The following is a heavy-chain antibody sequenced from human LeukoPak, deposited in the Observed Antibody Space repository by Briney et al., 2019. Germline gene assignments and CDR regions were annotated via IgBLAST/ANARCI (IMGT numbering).Heavy chain of an antibody. D-gene: IGHD1-1*01. CDR3: ARARAGTTGTNWFDP. J-gene: IGHJ5*02. CDR1: GGTFTTYA. V-gene: IGHV1-69*13. CDR2: IIPIFGTA. Sequence: SVKVSCKASGGTFTTYAISWVRKAPGQRLEWMGGIIPIFGTANYAQKFQGRVAITADESTSTAYMELSSLRSEDTAVYYCARARAGTTGTNWFDPWDQGTLVTVSS.